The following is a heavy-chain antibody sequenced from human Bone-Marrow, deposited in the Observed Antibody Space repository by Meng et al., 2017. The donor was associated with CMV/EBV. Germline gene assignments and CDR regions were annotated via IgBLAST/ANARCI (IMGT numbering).Heavy chain of an antibody. CDR2: ISWNSAIR. CDR1: GFTFDDYT. Sequence: SLKISCAASGFTFDDYTMYWVRQTPEKGLEWVSAISWNSAIRDYAGSVKGRFIISRDNAKKTLYLQMNTLRIEDTALYYCARAQKSALMTGMGVWGQGTTVTFSS. CDR3: ARAQKSALMTGMGV. D-gene: IGHD3-3*01. V-gene: IGHV3-9*01. J-gene: IGHJ6*02.